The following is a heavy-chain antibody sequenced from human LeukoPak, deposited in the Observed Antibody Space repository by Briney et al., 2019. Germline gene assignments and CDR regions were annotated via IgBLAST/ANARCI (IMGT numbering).Heavy chain of an antibody. Sequence: GGSLRLSCAASGFTVTDHIIYWVRQAPGKGLEWVSSIRSGDEAYYADSVKGRFSISTDNSKNTVYLQMNSLTVEDTGVYSCAREPSDWGRGTLVTVPS. CDR1: GFTVTDHI. J-gene: IGHJ4*02. CDR2: IRSGDEA. V-gene: IGHV3-66*01. CDR3: AREPSD.